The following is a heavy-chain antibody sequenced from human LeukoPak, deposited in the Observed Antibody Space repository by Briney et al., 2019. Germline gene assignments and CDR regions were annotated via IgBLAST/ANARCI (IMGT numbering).Heavy chain of an antibody. CDR2: ISGDGVST. CDR3: ARESGKFDY. V-gene: IGHV3-43*02. J-gene: IGHJ4*02. Sequence: PGGSLRLSCAASGFSSSGAAIHWVRQTSGKGLEWVSLISGDGVSTFYADSVKGRFSISRDNSKNSLSLEMNSLRTEDTAMYYCARESGKFDYWGQGTLVAVSS. CDR1: GFSSSGAA.